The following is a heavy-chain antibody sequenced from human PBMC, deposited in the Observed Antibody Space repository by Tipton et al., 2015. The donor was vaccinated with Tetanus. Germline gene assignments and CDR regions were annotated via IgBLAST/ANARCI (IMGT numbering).Heavy chain of an antibody. Sequence: LRLSCSVSGGSISSGDYWSWIRQLPGKGLEWLGYIDYSGSTYYNPSLNSQVTISVDTSKNQFSLELSSVTAADTAVYYCAREVVRGSGSYYNYGLDAWGQGSTVTVSS. V-gene: IGHV4-31*01. CDR1: GGSISSGDY. CDR3: AREVVRGSGSYYNYGLDA. D-gene: IGHD3-10*01. CDR2: IDYSGST. J-gene: IGHJ6*02.